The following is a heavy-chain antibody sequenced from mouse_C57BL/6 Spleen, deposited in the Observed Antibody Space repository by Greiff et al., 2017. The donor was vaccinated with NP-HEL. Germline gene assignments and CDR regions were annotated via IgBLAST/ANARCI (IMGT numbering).Heavy chain of an antibody. CDR1: GYTFTSYW. CDR3: ARTRSYSDY. Sequence: QVQLQQPGAELVMPGASVKLSCKASGYTFTSYWMHWVKQRPIQGLEWIGNIDPSDSETHYNQKFKDKATLTVDKSSSTAYMQLSSLTSEDSAVYYCARTRSYSDYWGQGTTLTVSS. CDR2: IDPSDSET. V-gene: IGHV1-52*01. J-gene: IGHJ2*01.